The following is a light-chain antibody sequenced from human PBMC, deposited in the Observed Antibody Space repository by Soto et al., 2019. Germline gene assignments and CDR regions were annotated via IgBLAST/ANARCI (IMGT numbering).Light chain of an antibody. Sequence: QSALTQPASVSGSPGQSITISCTGASSDVGDYNYVSWYQQYPGKAPKLMIYDVSNRPSGVSNRFSGSKSGNTASRTISGLQAEDEAFYHCSSHTSSGARVFGGGTKLTVL. CDR2: DVS. V-gene: IGLV2-14*01. CDR1: SSDVGDYNY. J-gene: IGLJ3*02. CDR3: SSHTSSGARV.